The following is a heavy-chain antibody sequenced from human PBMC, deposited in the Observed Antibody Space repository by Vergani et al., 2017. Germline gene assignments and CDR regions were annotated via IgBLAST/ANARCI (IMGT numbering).Heavy chain of an antibody. CDR1: GFTFSSYS. J-gene: IGHJ5*02. V-gene: IGHV3-48*04. CDR2: ISSSSSTI. D-gene: IGHD6-13*01. Sequence: EVQLVESGGGLVQPGGSLRLSCAASGFTFSSYSMNWVRQAPGKGLEWVSYISSSSSTIYYADSVKGRFTISRDNAKNSLYLQMNSLRAEDTAVYYCARASSWSGLDPWGQGTLVTVSS. CDR3: ARASSWSGLDP.